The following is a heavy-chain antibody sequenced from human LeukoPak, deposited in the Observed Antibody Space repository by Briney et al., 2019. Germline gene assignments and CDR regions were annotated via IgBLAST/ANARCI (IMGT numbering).Heavy chain of an antibody. CDR2: VYYDGST. CDR1: RGSINSRSDY. J-gene: IGHJ4*02. Sequence: SEALSLTCTVSRGSINSRSDYWWAWIRQPPGKGLEWIGSVYYDGSTYYKPSLKSRLTISVDTSKDQFSLNLTSVTAADTAVYYCARQRAGGTWAFEHWGQGTLLTVSP. D-gene: IGHD1-26*01. CDR3: ARQRAGGTWAFEH. V-gene: IGHV4-39*01.